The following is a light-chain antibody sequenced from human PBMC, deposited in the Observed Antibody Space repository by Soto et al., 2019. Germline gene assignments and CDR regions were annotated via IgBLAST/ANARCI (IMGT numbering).Light chain of an antibody. J-gene: IGKJ3*01. CDR2: GAS. Sequence: IVLTQFPGTLSLSPGERATLSCRASQGVRNSYLAWYQQKPGQAPRLLIYGASTRATGVSDRFSGSGSGTDFTLTINRLEPEDFAVYYCQQYGTSPQFTFGPGTKVDI. CDR1: QGVRNSY. CDR3: QQYGTSPQFT. V-gene: IGKV3-20*01.